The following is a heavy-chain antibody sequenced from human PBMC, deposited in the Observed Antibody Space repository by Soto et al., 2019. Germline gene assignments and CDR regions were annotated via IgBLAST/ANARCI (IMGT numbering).Heavy chain of an antibody. CDR3: AKATAVAGSGYYYYGMDV. D-gene: IGHD6-19*01. CDR2: ISGSGGST. V-gene: IGHV3-23*01. CDR1: GFTFSSYA. Sequence: GGSLRLSCAASGFTFSSYAMSWVRQAPGKGLEWVSAISGSGGSTYYADSVKGRFTISRDNSKNTLYLQMNSLRAEDTAVYYCAKATAVAGSGYYYYGMDVWGQGTTVTVSS. J-gene: IGHJ6*02.